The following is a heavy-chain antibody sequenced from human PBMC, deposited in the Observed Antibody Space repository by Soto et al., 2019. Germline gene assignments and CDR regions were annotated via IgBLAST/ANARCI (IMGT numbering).Heavy chain of an antibody. CDR2: IYYSGSP. CDR3: ATLAMEGDAFDI. Sequence: PSETLSLTCTVSGGSISSYYWSWIRQPPGKGLEWIGYIYYSGSPNYNPSLKSRVTISVDTSKNQFSLKLSSVTAADTAVYYCATLAMEGDAFDIWGQVTMFTVAS. J-gene: IGHJ3*02. CDR1: GGSISSYY. D-gene: IGHD5-18*01. V-gene: IGHV4-59*01.